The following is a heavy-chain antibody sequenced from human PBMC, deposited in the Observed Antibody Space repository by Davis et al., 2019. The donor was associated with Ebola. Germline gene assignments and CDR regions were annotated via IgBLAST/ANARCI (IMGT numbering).Heavy chain of an antibody. D-gene: IGHD2-21*01. CDR1: GFTFSSYA. V-gene: IGHV3-30-3*01. J-gene: IGHJ3*02. Sequence: PGGSLRLSCAASGFTFSSYAMHWVRQAPGKGLEWLAVISYDGSNKYYADSVKGRFTISRDNSKNTLYLQMKSLRAEDTAVYYCARGSDIVVVIAPSFDIWGQGTMVTVSS. CDR2: ISYDGSNK. CDR3: ARGSDIVVVIAPSFDI.